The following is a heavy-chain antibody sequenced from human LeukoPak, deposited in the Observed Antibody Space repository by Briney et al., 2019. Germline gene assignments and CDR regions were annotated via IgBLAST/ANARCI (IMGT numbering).Heavy chain of an antibody. Sequence: GGSLRLSCVASGFTFKSYAMNWVRQAPGKGLEWVSGITNGGTAHYGDSVKGRFTISRDNSKSTLYLQMNTLSAEDTALYYCAKGYFGSGSYYNPYFDYWGQGTLVTVSS. V-gene: IGHV3-23*01. CDR2: ITNGGTA. J-gene: IGHJ4*02. D-gene: IGHD3-10*01. CDR3: AKGYFGSGSYYNPYFDY. CDR1: GFTFKSYA.